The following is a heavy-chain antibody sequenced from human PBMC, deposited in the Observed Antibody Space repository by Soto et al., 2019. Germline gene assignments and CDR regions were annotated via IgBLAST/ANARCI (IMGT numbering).Heavy chain of an antibody. J-gene: IGHJ4*02. CDR1: GGSISPYY. V-gene: IGHV4-59*01. Sequence: KASETLSLTCTVSGGSISPYYWSWIRHPPGGGLEWIGYIFHTGTPRYSPSLESRVTISVDSSKNQVYLKLTSVTAADTAVYFCAREASVGTSPFSNSGWYGYFDYWGPGALVTVSS. CDR3: AREASVGTSPFSNSGWYGYFDY. D-gene: IGHD6-19*01. CDR2: IFHTGTP.